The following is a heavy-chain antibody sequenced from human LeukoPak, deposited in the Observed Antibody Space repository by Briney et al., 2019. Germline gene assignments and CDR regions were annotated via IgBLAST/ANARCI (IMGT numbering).Heavy chain of an antibody. CDR2: IYSGGST. V-gene: IGHV3-53*01. CDR3: ARDPGYCSSTSCGY. D-gene: IGHD2-2*03. J-gene: IGHJ4*02. Sequence: PGGSLRLSCAASGFTVSSNYMSWVRQAPGKGLEWVSVIYSGGSTYYADSVKGRFTISRDNSKNTLYLQMNSLRAEDTAVYYCARDPGYCSSTSCGYWGQGTLVTVSS. CDR1: GFTVSSNY.